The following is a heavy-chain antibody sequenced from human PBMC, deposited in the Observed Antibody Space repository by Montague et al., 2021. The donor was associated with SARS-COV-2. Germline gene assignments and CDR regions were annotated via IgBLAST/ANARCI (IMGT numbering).Heavy chain of an antibody. V-gene: IGHV4-59*01. J-gene: IGHJ4*02. CDR1: GGSISSYY. Sequence: SETLSLTCTVSGGSISSYYYSWIRQPPGKGLEWIGYIYYSGSTNXNPSLKSRVTISVDTSKNQFSLKLSSVTAADTAVYYCARAPVAHITIFGVVTSFDYWGQGTLVTVSS. CDR2: IYYSGST. D-gene: IGHD3-3*01. CDR3: ARAPVAHITIFGVVTSFDY.